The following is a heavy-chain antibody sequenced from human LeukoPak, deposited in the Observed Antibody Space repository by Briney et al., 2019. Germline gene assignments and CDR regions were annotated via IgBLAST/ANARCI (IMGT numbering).Heavy chain of an antibody. CDR2: IIPIFGTA. J-gene: IGHJ4*02. Sequence: ASVKVSCKASGGTFSSYAISWVRQAPGQGLEWMGGIIPIFGTANYAQKFQGRVTITADESTSTAYMELSSLRSEDTAVYYCATVGATRKYYFDYWGQGTLVTVSS. D-gene: IGHD1-26*01. CDR1: GGTFSSYA. V-gene: IGHV1-69*13. CDR3: ATVGATRKYYFDY.